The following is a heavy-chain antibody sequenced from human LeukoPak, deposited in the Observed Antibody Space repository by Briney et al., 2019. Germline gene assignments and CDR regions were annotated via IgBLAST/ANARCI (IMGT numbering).Heavy chain of an antibody. V-gene: IGHV4-59*01. J-gene: IGHJ4*02. D-gene: IGHD5-24*01. CDR1: GISISSYY. Sequence: SETLSLTCTVSGISISSYYWSWIRQPPGQGLEWIGYGYHSGSTNYNPSLKSRVTISVDTSKKQFSLKLSSVTAADTALYYCARGDGYNYYWGQGTLVAVSS. CDR2: GYHSGST. CDR3: ARGDGYNYY.